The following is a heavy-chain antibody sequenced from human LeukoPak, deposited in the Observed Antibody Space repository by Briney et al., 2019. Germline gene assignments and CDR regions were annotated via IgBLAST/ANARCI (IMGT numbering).Heavy chain of an antibody. CDR3: ANHPRYACSGHYFRAKYYYYGMDV. CDR1: GFTFSSYA. Sequence: GGSLRLSCAASGFTFSSYAMSWVRQAPGKGLVWVSAISGSGGSTYYADSVKGRFTISRDNSKTTLYLQMNSLGAEETAVYYCANHPRYACSGHYFRAKYYYYGMDVWGQGTPVTVSS. CDR2: ISGSGGST. J-gene: IGHJ6*02. D-gene: IGHD3-22*01. V-gene: IGHV3-23*01.